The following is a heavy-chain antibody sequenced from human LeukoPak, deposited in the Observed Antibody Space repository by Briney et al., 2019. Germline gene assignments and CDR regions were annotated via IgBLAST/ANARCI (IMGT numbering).Heavy chain of an antibody. CDR2: ISSSSSTI. V-gene: IGHV3-48*01. D-gene: IGHD1-26*01. CDR3: ASYFYSGRGVDV. CDR1: GFTFSSYS. J-gene: IGHJ6*04. Sequence: PGGSLRLSCAASGFTFSSYSMNWVRQAPGKGLEWVSYISSSSSTIYYADSVKGRFTISRDNAKNSLYLQMNSPRVEDTAVYYCASYFYSGRGVDVWGTGTTVTVSS.